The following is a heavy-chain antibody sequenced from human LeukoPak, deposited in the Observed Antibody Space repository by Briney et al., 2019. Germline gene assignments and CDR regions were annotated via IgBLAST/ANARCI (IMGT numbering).Heavy chain of an antibody. D-gene: IGHD3-3*01. Sequence: GSLRLSCAASGFTFSSFWMSWVRQAPGKGLEWIGRIYTSGSTNYNPSLKSRVTMSVDTSKNQFSLKLSSVTAADTAVYYCARDQVDYDFWSGYQVNDAFDIWGQGTMVTVSS. V-gene: IGHV4-4*07. CDR2: IYTSGST. CDR1: GFTFSSFW. CDR3: ARDQVDYDFWSGYQVNDAFDI. J-gene: IGHJ3*02.